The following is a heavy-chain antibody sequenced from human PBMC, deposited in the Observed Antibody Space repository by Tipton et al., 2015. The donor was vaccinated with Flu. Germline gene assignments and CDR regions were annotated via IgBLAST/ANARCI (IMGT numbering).Heavy chain of an antibody. Sequence: TLSLTCRIYVGSFRGYYWSWIRQPPGKGLEWIGEINHSGSTNCNPSLRSRVAISVDTSKKEFSLRLSSVTAADTAVYYCAAKFAYFSGWESLDYWGQGTLVTVSS. D-gene: IGHD6-19*01. CDR1: VGSFRGYY. V-gene: IGHV4-34*01. J-gene: IGHJ4*02. CDR2: INHSGST. CDR3: AAKFAYFSGWESLDY.